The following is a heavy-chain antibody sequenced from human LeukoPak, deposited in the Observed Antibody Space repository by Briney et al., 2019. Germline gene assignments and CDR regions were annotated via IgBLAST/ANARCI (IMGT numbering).Heavy chain of an antibody. D-gene: IGHD6-19*01. CDR2: TYYRSKWYN. CDR3: ARGLGGWLRLFDY. V-gene: IGHV6-1*01. Sequence: SQTLSLTCAISGDSVSSNSAAWNWIRQSPSRGLEWLGRTYYRSKWYNDYAVSVKSRITINPDTSKNQFSLKLSSVTAADTAVYYCARGLGGWLRLFDYWGQGTLVTVSS. CDR1: GDSVSSNSAA. J-gene: IGHJ4*02.